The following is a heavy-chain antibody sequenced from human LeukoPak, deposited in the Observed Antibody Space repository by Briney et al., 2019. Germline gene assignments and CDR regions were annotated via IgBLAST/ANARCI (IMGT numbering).Heavy chain of an antibody. Sequence: PGGSLRLSCAASGFTFSSYGMHWVRQAPGKELEWVAFIRYDGSNKYYADSVKGRFTISRDNSKNTLYLQMNSLRAEDTAVYYCARERLQYYDSSGHKYWGQGTLVTVSS. V-gene: IGHV3-30*02. CDR1: GFTFSSYG. CDR3: ARERLQYYDSSGHKY. J-gene: IGHJ4*02. CDR2: IRYDGSNK. D-gene: IGHD3-22*01.